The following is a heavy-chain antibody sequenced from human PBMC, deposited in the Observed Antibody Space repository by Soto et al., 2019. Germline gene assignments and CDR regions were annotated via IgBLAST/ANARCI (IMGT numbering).Heavy chain of an antibody. Sequence: GTSNYNPSLKSRVTISIAPSKNQFSLKLRSVTAADTAVYYCARDAFWVANTLDLWGQGTLVTVSS. D-gene: IGHD3-16*01. V-gene: IGHV4-59*01. CDR2: GTS. J-gene: IGHJ3*01. CDR3: ARDAFWVANTLDL.